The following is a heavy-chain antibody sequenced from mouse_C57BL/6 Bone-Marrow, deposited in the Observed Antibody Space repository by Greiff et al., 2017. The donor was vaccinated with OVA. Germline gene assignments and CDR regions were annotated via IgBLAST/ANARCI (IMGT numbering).Heavy chain of an antibody. CDR3: ARPSLLRGWYFDV. V-gene: IGHV5-12*01. CDR2: ISNGGGST. CDR1: GFTFSDYY. J-gene: IGHJ1*03. Sequence: EVQLVESGGGLVQPGGSLKLSCAASGFTFSDYYMYWVRQTPEKRLEWVAYISNGGGSTYYPDTVKGRFTISRDNAKNTLYLQMSRLKSEDTAMYYCARPSLLRGWYFDVWGTGTTVTVSS. D-gene: IGHD1-2*01.